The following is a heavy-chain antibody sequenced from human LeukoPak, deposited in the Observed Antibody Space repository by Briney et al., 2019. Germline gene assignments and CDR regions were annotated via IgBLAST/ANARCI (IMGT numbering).Heavy chain of an antibody. CDR1: GFTFSTYA. CDR2: ISSNGVST. J-gene: IGHJ4*02. CDR3: RALYSYGSSDY. Sequence: GGSLRLSCSASGFTFSTYAMHWVRQAPGKGLEYVSVISSNGVSTYYADSVKGRFTISRDNSKNTLYLQMSSLRPEDTAVYYCRALYSYGSSDYWGQGTLVTVSS. D-gene: IGHD5-18*01. V-gene: IGHV3-64D*09.